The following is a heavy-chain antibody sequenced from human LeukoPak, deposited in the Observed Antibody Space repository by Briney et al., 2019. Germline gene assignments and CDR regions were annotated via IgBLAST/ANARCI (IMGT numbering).Heavy chain of an antibody. J-gene: IGHJ4*02. CDR1: GFTFNNCA. Sequence: GGSLRLSCVASGFTFNNCAMHWVRQAPGKGLEWVAFIRFDGSVEYYVDSVKGRFTISRDNSKNTLYLQMSSLRAEDRAIYCCAKGESYAFDYWGQGTLVTGSS. D-gene: IGHD3-16*01. CDR3: AKGESYAFDY. V-gene: IGHV3-30*02. CDR2: IRFDGSVE.